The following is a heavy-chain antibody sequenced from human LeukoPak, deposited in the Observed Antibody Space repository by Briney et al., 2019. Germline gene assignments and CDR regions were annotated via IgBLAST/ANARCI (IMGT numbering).Heavy chain of an antibody. J-gene: IGHJ5*02. Sequence: SGGSLRLSCAASGFTLSSYAMSWVRQAPGKGLEWVSAISGSGGSTYYADSVKGRFTISRDNSKNTLYLQMNSLRAEDTAVYYCAKAPAGPEYSSSWKFGYNWFDPWGQGTLVTVSS. V-gene: IGHV3-23*01. CDR3: AKAPAGPEYSSSWKFGYNWFDP. CDR1: GFTLSSYA. D-gene: IGHD6-13*01. CDR2: ISGSGGST.